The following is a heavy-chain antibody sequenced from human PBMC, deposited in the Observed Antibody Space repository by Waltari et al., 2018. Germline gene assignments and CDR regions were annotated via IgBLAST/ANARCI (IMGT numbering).Heavy chain of an antibody. D-gene: IGHD6-13*01. V-gene: IGHV3-30*04. Sequence: QVQLVESGGGVVQPGRSLRLSVAASGFTFSSSAMHWVRQAPGKGLEWVAXXXYXXSKXXXXXXXXXXXXXXXXXSXNTLYLQMNSLRAEDTAVYYCARVAAAGPLERGGGYFDLWGRGTLVTVSS. CDR2: XXYXXSKX. CDR1: GFTFSSSA. CDR3: ARVAAAGPLERGGGYFDL. J-gene: IGHJ2*01.